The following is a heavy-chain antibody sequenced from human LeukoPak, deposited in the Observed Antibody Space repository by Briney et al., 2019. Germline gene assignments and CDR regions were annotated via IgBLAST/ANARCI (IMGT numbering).Heavy chain of an antibody. Sequence: GGSLRLSCAASGFTFSNYAMHWVRQAPGKGLEWVSAITGSGDKTYYADSVKGRFTGSRDNSKNTVYLQINSLRADDTAVYYCAKDRVTTVTSFFSQFDYWGQGTLVTVSS. V-gene: IGHV3-23*01. D-gene: IGHD4-17*01. J-gene: IGHJ4*02. CDR2: ITGSGDKT. CDR3: AKDRVTTVTSFFSQFDY. CDR1: GFTFSNYA.